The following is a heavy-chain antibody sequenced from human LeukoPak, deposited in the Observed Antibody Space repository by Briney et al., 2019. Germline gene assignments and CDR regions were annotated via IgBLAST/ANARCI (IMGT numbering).Heavy chain of an antibody. CDR1: GFTFSTYA. J-gene: IGHJ4*02. D-gene: IGHD4-17*01. V-gene: IGHV3-30*04. CDR3: ARDARDYGGYYFDS. CDR2: ISYDGSNK. Sequence: GGSLRLSCAASGFTFSTYAMHWVRQAPGKGLEWVAAISYDGSNKNYADSVKGRFTISGDNSKNTLHLQMNSLRVEDTAVYYCARDARDYGGYYFDSWGQGTRVTVSP.